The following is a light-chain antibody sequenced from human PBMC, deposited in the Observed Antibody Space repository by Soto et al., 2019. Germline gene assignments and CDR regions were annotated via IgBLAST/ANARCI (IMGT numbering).Light chain of an antibody. Sequence: DIQMTQSPSSLSASVGDRVTITCRAGQTISSNLNWYQQKSGKAPELLIYAASSLQSGVPSRFSGSGSGTEFTLPISSLQPEDFATYYCQQSYRTPPTFGQGTKVEIK. CDR1: QTISSN. J-gene: IGKJ1*01. V-gene: IGKV1-39*01. CDR3: QQSYRTPPT. CDR2: AAS.